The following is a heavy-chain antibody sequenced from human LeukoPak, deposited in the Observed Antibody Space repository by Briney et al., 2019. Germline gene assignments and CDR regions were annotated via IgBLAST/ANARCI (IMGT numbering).Heavy chain of an antibody. CDR3: AREEFRVFEDAFDI. CDR1: GYTFTSYG. J-gene: IGHJ3*02. CDR2: ISAYNGNT. V-gene: IGHV1-18*01. Sequence: ASVKVSCKASGYTFTSYGISWVRQAPGQGLEWMGWISAYNGNTNYAQKLQGRVTMTTDTSTSTAYMELRSLRSDDTAVYYCAREEFRVFEDAFDIWGQGTMVTVSS. D-gene: IGHD3-3*01.